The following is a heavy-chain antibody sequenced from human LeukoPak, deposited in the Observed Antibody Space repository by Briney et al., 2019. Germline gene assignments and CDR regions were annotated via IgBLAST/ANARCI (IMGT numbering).Heavy chain of an antibody. CDR1: GGSISSGDYY. CDR2: IYYSGST. V-gene: IGHV4-39*01. D-gene: IGHD6-19*01. J-gene: IGHJ3*02. Sequence: SETLSLTCTVSGGSISSGDYYWSWIRQPPGKGLEWIGSIYYSGSTYYNPSLKSRVTISVDTSKNQFSLKLSSVTAADTAVYYCARRYSSGWYGWAFDIWGQGAMVTVSS. CDR3: ARRYSSGWYGWAFDI.